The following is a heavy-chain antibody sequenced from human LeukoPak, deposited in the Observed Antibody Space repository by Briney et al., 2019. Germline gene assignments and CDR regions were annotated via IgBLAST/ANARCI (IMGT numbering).Heavy chain of an antibody. V-gene: IGHV4-34*01. D-gene: IGHD5-18*01. CDR3: ARHGDSYGYDY. J-gene: IGHJ4*02. CDR2: INHSGST. CDR1: GGSFSGYY. Sequence: SETLSLTCAVYGGSFSGYYWSWIRQPPGKGLEWIGEINHSGSTNYNPSLKSRVTISVDRSKNQFSLKLSSVTAADTAVYYCARHGDSYGYDYWGQGTLVTVSS.